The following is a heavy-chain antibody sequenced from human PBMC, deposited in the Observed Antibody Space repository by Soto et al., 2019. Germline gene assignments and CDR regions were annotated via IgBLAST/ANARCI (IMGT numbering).Heavy chain of an antibody. CDR2: IIPIFGTA. J-gene: IGHJ4*02. CDR3: ARARRSSVFGGIAY. Sequence: QVQLVQSGAEVKKPGSSVKVSCKASGGTFSSSAISWVRQAPGQGLEWMGGIIPIFGTANYAQQFQGRVKITADESTSKAYMELSSLRSEETAVYDCARARRSSVFGGIAYWGPGTLVTVSS. V-gene: IGHV1-69*01. D-gene: IGHD3-3*02. CDR1: GGTFSSSA.